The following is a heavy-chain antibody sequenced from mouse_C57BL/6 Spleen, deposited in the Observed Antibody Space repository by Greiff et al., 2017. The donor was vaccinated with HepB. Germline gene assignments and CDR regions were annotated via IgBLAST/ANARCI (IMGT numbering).Heavy chain of an antibody. J-gene: IGHJ2*01. V-gene: IGHV1-7*01. CDR2: INPSSGYT. CDR3: ARGNPYYSNACFDY. Sequence: QVQLQQSGAELAKPGASVKLSCKASGYTFTSYWMHWVKQRPGQGLEWIGYINPSSGYTKYNQKFKYKATLTANKSYSTAYMQLSSLTYEDSAVYYCARGNPYYSNACFDYWGQGTTVTVSS. CDR1: GYTFTSYW. D-gene: IGHD2-5*01.